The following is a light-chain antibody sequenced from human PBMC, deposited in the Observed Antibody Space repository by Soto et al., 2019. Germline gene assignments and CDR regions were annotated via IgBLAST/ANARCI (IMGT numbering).Light chain of an antibody. Sequence: DIQMTQSPSSLSASVGDRVTITCRASQTISRYLNWYQQRPGKAPNLLIYSASSLQSGVPSRFRGSGSGTDFTFTISRLQPEDIATYYCQQYENLPTFGQGTRLEIK. CDR3: QQYENLPT. J-gene: IGKJ5*01. CDR1: QTISRY. CDR2: SAS. V-gene: IGKV1-33*01.